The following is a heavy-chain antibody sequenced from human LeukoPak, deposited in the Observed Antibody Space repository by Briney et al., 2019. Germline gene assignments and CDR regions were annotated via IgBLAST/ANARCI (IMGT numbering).Heavy chain of an antibody. D-gene: IGHD1-26*01. CDR1: NDSINDSY. CDR3: ARGGRNFDY. Sequence: PSETPSLTCTVSNDSINDSYWTWIRQPPGKRLEWIGYISNSGTTKYNPSLKSRVTISVDTSNNQISLRLRSVTAADTAVYFCARGGRNFDYWGQGTLVTVSS. CDR2: ISNSGTT. V-gene: IGHV4-59*01. J-gene: IGHJ4*02.